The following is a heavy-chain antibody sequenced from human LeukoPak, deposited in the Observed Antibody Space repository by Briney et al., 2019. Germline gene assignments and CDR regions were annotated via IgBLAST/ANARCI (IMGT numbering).Heavy chain of an antibody. J-gene: IGHJ5*02. CDR1: GYSISSGYY. V-gene: IGHV4-38-2*02. CDR3: AREAGSSSPFKRRANWFDP. Sequence: PSETLSLTCTVSGYSISSGYYWGWIRQPPGKGLEWIGSIYHSGSTYYSPSLKSRVTISVDTSKNQFSLKLSSVTAADTAVYYCAREAGSSSPFKRRANWFDPWGQGTLVTVSS. CDR2: IYHSGST. D-gene: IGHD6-6*01.